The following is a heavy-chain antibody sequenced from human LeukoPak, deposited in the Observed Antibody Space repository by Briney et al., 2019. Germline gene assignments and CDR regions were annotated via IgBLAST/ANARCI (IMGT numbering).Heavy chain of an antibody. D-gene: IGHD5-12*01. J-gene: IGHJ4*02. Sequence: GGSLRLSCAASGFTFSSYSMNWVRQAPGKGLEWVSSISSSSSYIYYADSVKGRFTISRDNAKNSLYLQMNSLRAEDTAVYYCARDLVATGSDDYWGQETLVTVSS. CDR3: ARDLVATGSDDY. V-gene: IGHV3-21*01. CDR1: GFTFSSYS. CDR2: ISSSSSYI.